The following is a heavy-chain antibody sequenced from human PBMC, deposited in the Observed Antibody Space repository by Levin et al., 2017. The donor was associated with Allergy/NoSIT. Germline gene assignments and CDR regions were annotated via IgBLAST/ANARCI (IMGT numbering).Heavy chain of an antibody. CDR3: AKVVDFDF. Sequence: LSLTCAASGFAFSRHGMSWVRQAPGKGLEWVSAISASGASTYYADSVKGRFTMSRDNSKSTLYLQMDSLRAEDTALYYCAKVVDFDFWGQGTLVTVSS. D-gene: IGHD3-10*01. CDR2: ISASGAST. V-gene: IGHV3-23*01. CDR1: GFAFSRHG. J-gene: IGHJ4*02.